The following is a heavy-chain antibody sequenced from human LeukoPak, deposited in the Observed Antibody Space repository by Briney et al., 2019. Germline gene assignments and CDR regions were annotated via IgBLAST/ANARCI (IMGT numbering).Heavy chain of an antibody. J-gene: IGHJ6*02. V-gene: IGHV3-9*01. CDR2: ISWNSGSI. Sequence: GRSLRLSCAASGFTFDDYAMHWVRQAPGKGLEWVSGISWNSGSIGYADSVKGRFTISRDNAKNSLYLQMNSLRAEDTALYYCAKDMRYCTNGVCYTSDYYGMDVWGQGTTVTVSS. CDR1: GFTFDDYA. D-gene: IGHD2-8*01. CDR3: AKDMRYCTNGVCYTSDYYGMDV.